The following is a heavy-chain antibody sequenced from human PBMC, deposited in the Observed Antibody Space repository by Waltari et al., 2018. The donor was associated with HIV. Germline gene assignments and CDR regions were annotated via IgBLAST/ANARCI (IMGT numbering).Heavy chain of an antibody. D-gene: IGHD3-22*01. CDR2: INHSGST. CDR3: ARGPDSSGYPPAGYFDY. V-gene: IGHV4-34*01. J-gene: IGHJ4*02. CDR1: GGSFSGYY. Sequence: QVQLQQWGAGLLKPSETLSLTCAVYGGSFSGYYWSWIRQPPGKGLEWIGEINHSGSTNYNPSLKSRVTRSVDTSKNQFSLKLSSVTAADTAVYYCARGPDSSGYPPAGYFDYWGQGTLVTVSS.